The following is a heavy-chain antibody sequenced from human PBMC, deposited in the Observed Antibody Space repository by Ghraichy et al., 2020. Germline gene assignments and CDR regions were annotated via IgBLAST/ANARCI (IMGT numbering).Heavy chain of an antibody. J-gene: IGHJ5*02. CDR3: AKAAWGGDCGPDRCYVWFDH. Sequence: GESLNISCAASGFTFTTYAIAWVRQAPGKGLEWVSVVCGRGRSTYYADSVKGRFTISRDNSKNTVYLQMSSLRVEDTAIYYCAKAAWGGDCGPDRCYVWFDHWGQGALVTVSS. CDR2: VCGRGRST. CDR1: GFTFTTYA. V-gene: IGHV3-23*01. D-gene: IGHD2-2*01.